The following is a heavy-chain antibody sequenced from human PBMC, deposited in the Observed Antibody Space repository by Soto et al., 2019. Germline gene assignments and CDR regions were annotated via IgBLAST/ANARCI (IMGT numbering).Heavy chain of an antibody. CDR3: ARDPFHDSKGLFDY. D-gene: IGHD3-22*01. J-gene: IGHJ4*02. CDR2: INQDGSAK. V-gene: IGHV3-7*01. CDR1: GFTFSTFW. Sequence: PGGSVRLSXAASGFTFSTFWMRWVRQAPGKGLEWVASINQDGSAKYHVDSVKGRFTISRGNAKNSLYLQMSSLRVEDTALYSCARDPFHDSKGLFDYWGRGTLVTVSS.